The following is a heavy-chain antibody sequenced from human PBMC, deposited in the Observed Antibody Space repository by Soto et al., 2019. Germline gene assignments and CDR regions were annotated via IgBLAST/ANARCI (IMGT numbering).Heavy chain of an antibody. CDR3: AREPYYDFWSGYWPD. CDR1: GLTFSSYR. Sequence: GGSLSLSCAASGLTFSSYRMNWVRQAPGKGLEWVSFISSSSSYISYADSVKGRFTTSRDNARNSLYLQMNSLRAEDTAVYYCAREPYYDFWSGYWPDWGQGTLVTASS. CDR2: ISSSSSYI. J-gene: IGHJ4*02. D-gene: IGHD3-3*01. V-gene: IGHV3-21*04.